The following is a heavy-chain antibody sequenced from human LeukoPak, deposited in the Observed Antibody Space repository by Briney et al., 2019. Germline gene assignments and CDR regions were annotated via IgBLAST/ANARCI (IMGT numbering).Heavy chain of an antibody. Sequence: PSETLSLTCAVSGDSISNGNWWSWVRQPPGKGLECIGEIYHSGSTNYNPSLKSRVTLSVDRSKNQFSLNVNSVTAADTAVYYCARLCSGGSCSSYFDYWGQGTLVTVSS. CDR1: GDSISNGNW. J-gene: IGHJ4*02. D-gene: IGHD2-15*01. CDR3: ARLCSGGSCSSYFDY. V-gene: IGHV4-4*02. CDR2: IYHSGST.